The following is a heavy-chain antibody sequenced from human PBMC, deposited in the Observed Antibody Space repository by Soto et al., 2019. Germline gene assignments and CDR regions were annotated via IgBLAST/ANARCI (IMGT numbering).Heavy chain of an antibody. CDR2: ISSSSSYI. D-gene: IGHD6-13*01. CDR1: GFTFSSYS. Sequence: ESGGGLVKPGGSLRLSCAASGFTFSSYSMNWVRQAPGKGLEWVSSISSSSSYISYAASVKGRFAISRDNAKNSLHLQMNSLRAEDTAVYYCAREGRYSSSWYFDYWGQGTLVTVSS. V-gene: IGHV3-21*01. J-gene: IGHJ4*02. CDR3: AREGRYSSSWYFDY.